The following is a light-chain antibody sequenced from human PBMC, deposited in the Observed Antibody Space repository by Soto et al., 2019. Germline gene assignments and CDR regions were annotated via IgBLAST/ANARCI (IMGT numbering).Light chain of an antibody. CDR1: QSVASRN. Sequence: EIVLTQSPGTLSLSSGERATLSCRASQSVASRNLAWYQQKSGQAPRLLIYGASSRAIHTPDRFSGSGSGTDFTLTISGLEPEDFEVYYCQHFGNSLWTLGQGTKVDIK. J-gene: IGKJ1*01. CDR3: QHFGNSLWT. V-gene: IGKV3-20*01. CDR2: GAS.